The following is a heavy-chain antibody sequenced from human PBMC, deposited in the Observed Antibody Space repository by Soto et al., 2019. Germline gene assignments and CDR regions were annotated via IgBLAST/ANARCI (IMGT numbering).Heavy chain of an antibody. V-gene: IGHV4-34*09. D-gene: IGHD3-3*01. Sequence: SETLSLTCAVYGGSFSGYYWSWIRQPPGKGLEWIGEIIYSGSTNYTPSLRSRVMILADTSKNQFTLRLSSVTAADTAVYYCARAPETPSILGVALPYFFDYWGQGALVTVSS. CDR3: ARAPETPSILGVALPYFFDY. J-gene: IGHJ4*02. CDR2: IIYSGST. CDR1: GGSFSGYY.